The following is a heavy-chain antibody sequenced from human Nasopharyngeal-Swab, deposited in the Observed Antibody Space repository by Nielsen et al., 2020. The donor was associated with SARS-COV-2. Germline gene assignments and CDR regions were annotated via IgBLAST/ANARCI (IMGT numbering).Heavy chain of an antibody. CDR3: AKDFRHNYDYWSGYFTN. Sequence: GESLKISCVASGFPFISCAMTWFRQAPGKGLHWLSTISGSGHRTYYADSVKGRFTISRDNSQNTLYLQMNSLRAEDTAVYYCAKDFRHNYDYWSGYFTNWGQGTLVTVSS. CDR2: ISGSGHRT. V-gene: IGHV3-23*01. D-gene: IGHD3-3*01. CDR1: GFPFISCA. J-gene: IGHJ4*02.